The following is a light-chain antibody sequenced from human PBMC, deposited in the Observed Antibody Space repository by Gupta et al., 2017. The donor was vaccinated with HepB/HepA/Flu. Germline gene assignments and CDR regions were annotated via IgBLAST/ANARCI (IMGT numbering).Light chain of an antibody. CDR1: QSISSY. Sequence: DIQMTPSPSSLSASVGDRVTITCRASQSISSYLNWYQQKPGKAPKLLIYAASSLQSGVPSRFSGSGSGTDFTLSISSLQPEEFATYYCKQSYSTPPTFGQGTKVEIK. CDR2: AAS. CDR3: KQSYSTPPT. J-gene: IGKJ1*01. V-gene: IGKV1-39*01.